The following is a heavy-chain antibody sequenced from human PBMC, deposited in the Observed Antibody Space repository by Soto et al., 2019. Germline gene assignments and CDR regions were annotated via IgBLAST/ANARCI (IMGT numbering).Heavy chain of an antibody. CDR1: GYTLTELS. CDR2: FDPEDGET. V-gene: IGHV1-24*01. CDR3: ATDFSYYDFWSGPPADN. J-gene: IGHJ4*02. Sequence: GASVKVSCNVSGYTLTELSMHWVRQAPGKGLEWMGGFDPEDGETIYAQKFQGRVTMTEDTSTDTAYMELSSLRSEDTAVYYCATDFSYYDFWSGPPADNWGQGTLVTVSS. D-gene: IGHD3-3*01.